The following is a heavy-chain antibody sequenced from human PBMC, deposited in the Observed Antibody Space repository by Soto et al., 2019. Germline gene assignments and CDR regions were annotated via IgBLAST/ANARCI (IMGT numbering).Heavy chain of an antibody. Sequence: SETLSLTCLVSGFPISSTYSWGWIRQPPGKGLEWIGSISHSGTTSYSPSLMSRVSISVDTSKNQVSLKLTSVTAADTAVYFCARVTMVIRDSDHFGVDVWGHGTTVTVSS. CDR3: ARVTMVIRDSDHFGVDV. V-gene: IGHV4-38-2*02. D-gene: IGHD4-17*01. CDR2: ISHSGTT. CDR1: GFPISSTYS. J-gene: IGHJ6*02.